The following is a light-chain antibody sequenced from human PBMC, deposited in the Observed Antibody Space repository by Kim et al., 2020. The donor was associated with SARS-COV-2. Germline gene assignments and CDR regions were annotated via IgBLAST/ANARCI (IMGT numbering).Light chain of an antibody. J-gene: IGKJ2*01. CDR3: HQYNDWLPRDT. Sequence: EIVMTQSPATLSVSPGERVTLSCRASQSVSNNLAWYQHKPGQPPRLLIYGSSTRATGVPARFSGSGSGTDFTLTVSSLQSEEFAIYYCHQYNDWLPRDTFGQGTKLEI. V-gene: IGKV3-15*01. CDR2: GSS. CDR1: QSVSNN.